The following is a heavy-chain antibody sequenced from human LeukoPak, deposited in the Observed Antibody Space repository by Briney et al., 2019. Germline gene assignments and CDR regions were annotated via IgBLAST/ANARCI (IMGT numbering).Heavy chain of an antibody. D-gene: IGHD6-13*01. Sequence: GASVKVSCKASGYTFTGCYMHWVRQAPGQGLEWMGWINPNSGGTNYAQKFQGRVTMTRDTSISTAYMELSRLRSDDTAVYYCARDWSIAAAWDYWGQGTLVTVSS. CDR3: ARDWSIAAAWDY. V-gene: IGHV1-2*02. CDR2: INPNSGGT. J-gene: IGHJ4*02. CDR1: GYTFTGCY.